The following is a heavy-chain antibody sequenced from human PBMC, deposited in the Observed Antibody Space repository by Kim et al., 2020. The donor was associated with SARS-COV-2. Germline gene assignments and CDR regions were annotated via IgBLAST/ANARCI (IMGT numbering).Heavy chain of an antibody. CDR3: SRDQVGWIVLEGDY. CDR2: IYHSGST. Sequence: SETLSLTCAVSGGSISSSNWWSWFRQPPGKGLVWLGGIYHSGSTNYNPSLKSRGTISVDKSTNQFSLKLSSFTAAATAAYYCSRDQVGWIVLEGDYWGQ. V-gene: IGHV4-4*02. J-gene: IGHJ4*02. D-gene: IGHD3-22*01. CDR1: GGSISSSNW.